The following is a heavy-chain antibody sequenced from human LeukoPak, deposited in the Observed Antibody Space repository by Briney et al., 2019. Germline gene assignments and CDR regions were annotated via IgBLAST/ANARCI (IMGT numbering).Heavy chain of an antibody. CDR1: GGSISSYY. Sequence: SETLSLTCTVSGGSISSYYWSWIRQPPGKGLEWIGYIFYSGSTNYNPSLKSRVTISVDTSKNQFSLKLSSVTAADTAVYYCARLTRHYFVFWGRGTPVAVSS. CDR3: ARLTRHYFVF. CDR2: IFYSGST. V-gene: IGHV4-59*08. J-gene: IGHJ4*02.